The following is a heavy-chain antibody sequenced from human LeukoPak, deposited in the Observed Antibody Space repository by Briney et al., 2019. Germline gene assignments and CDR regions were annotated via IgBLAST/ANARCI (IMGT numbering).Heavy chain of an antibody. D-gene: IGHD6-13*01. CDR1: GYSISSGYY. J-gene: IGHJ5*02. CDR2: IYHSGST. Sequence: SETLSLTCTVSGYSISSGYYWGWIRQPPGKGLEWIGSIYHSGSTYYNPSLKSRVTISVDTSKNQFSLKLSSVTAADTVVYYCARGYSSSWYLNWFDPWGQGTLVTVSS. V-gene: IGHV4-38-2*02. CDR3: ARGYSSSWYLNWFDP.